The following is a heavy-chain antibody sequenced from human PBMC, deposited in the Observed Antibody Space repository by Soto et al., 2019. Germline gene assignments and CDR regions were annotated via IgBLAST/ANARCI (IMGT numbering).Heavy chain of an antibody. Sequence: EVQLVESGGGLVQPGGSLRLSCAASGFTFSSYWMHWVRQAPGKGLVWVSSISTDASSTNYADPVKGRFTISRDNAKNTLYLQMNSVRAEDTAVDYCARLPNKSPQNWGQGTLVIVSP. V-gene: IGHV3-74*01. CDR2: ISTDASST. J-gene: IGHJ1*01. CDR1: GFTFSSYW. CDR3: ARLPNKSPQN.